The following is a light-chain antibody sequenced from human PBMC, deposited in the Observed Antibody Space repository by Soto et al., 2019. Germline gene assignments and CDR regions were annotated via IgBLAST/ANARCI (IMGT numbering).Light chain of an antibody. CDR2: EDS. Sequence: QSVLTQPASVSGSPGQSITISCTGTSSDAGNYNFVSWYQQHPGKAPKVIIYEDSTRPSRVSNRISGSKSGNTASLTISGLQAEDEADYYCCSYAGSSTSWVFGGGTQLTVL. V-gene: IGLV2-23*01. J-gene: IGLJ3*02. CDR3: CSYAGSSTSWV. CDR1: SSDAGNYNF.